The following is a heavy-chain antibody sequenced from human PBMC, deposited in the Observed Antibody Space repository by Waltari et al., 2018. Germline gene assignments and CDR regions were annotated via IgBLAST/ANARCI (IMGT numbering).Heavy chain of an antibody. CDR3: TTDASRPRKWFGELFNY. CDR1: GFSLIELS. Sequence: QVQLVQSGAEVKKPGASVKVSCKVSGFSLIELSMHWVRQAPGKGLEGMGGFNDEDGETTFTKNFHGRVTVTEDTSTDTAYMEIGYLTSDDTAVYYCTTDASRPRKWFGELFNYWGQGTLVIVSS. D-gene: IGHD3-10*01. V-gene: IGHV1-24*01. J-gene: IGHJ4*02. CDR2: FNDEDGET.